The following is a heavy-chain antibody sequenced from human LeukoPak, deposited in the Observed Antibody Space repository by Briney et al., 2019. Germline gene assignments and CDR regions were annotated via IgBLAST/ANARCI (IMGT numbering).Heavy chain of an antibody. D-gene: IGHD5-12*01. Sequence: GASVKVSCKASGYTFTSYYMHWVRQAPGQGLEWMGIINPSGGSTSYAQKFQGRVTMTRDMSTSTVYMELSSLRSEDTAVYYCATVPYDSGPPDYYFDYWGQGTLVTVSS. J-gene: IGHJ4*02. CDR2: INPSGGST. CDR1: GYTFTSYY. CDR3: ATVPYDSGPPDYYFDY. V-gene: IGHV1-46*01.